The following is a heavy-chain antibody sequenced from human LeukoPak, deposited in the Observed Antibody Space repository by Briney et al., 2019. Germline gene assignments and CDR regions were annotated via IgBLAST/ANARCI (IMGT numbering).Heavy chain of an antibody. CDR2: INTDTGNP. V-gene: IGHV7-4-1*02. J-gene: IGHJ4*02. CDR3: TREPQLCDS. D-gene: IGHD1-1*01. CDR1: GCTFTNNG. Sequence: ASVKVSCKASGCTFTNNGMNWVRQAPGQGLEWMGWINTDTGNPTYAQGFTGRFVFSLDTSVSTAYLQINSLRAEDTAVYYCTREPQLCDSWGQGTLVTVSS.